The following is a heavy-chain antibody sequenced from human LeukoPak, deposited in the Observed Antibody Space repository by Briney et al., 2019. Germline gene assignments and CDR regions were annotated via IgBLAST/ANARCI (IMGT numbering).Heavy chain of an antibody. CDR2: ISSSSSYI. CDR3: ARDVYCSSTSCPLDY. D-gene: IGHD2-2*01. Sequence: GGSLRLSCAASGFTFSSYSMNWVRQAPGKGLEWVSSISSSSSYIYYADSVKGRFTISRDNAKNSLYLQMNSLRAEDTALYYCARDVYCSSTSCPLDYWGQGTLVTVSS. CDR1: GFTFSSYS. V-gene: IGHV3-21*04. J-gene: IGHJ4*02.